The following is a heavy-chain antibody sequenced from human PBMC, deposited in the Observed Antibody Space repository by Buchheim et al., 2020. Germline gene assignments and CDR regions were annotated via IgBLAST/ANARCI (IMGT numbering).Heavy chain of an antibody. D-gene: IGHD3-22*01. Sequence: QVTLKESGPALVKPTQTLTLTCTFSGFSLSTSGMRVSWIRQPPGKALEWLARIDWDDAKFYSTSLKTRLTISKDTSKNQVVLTMTNMDPVDTATYYCALNSGDSSANIGGYDAFDIWGQGT. J-gene: IGHJ3*02. CDR1: GFSLSTSGMR. CDR3: ALNSGDSSANIGGYDAFDI. V-gene: IGHV2-70*04. CDR2: IDWDDAK.